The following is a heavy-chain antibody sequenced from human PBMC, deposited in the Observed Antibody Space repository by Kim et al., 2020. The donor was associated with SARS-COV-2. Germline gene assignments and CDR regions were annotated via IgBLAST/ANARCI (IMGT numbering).Heavy chain of an antibody. D-gene: IGHD5-18*01. CDR2: IYYSGST. CDR1: GGSISSYY. J-gene: IGHJ6*02. Sequence: SETLSLTCTVSGGSISSYYWSWIRQPPGKGLEWIGYIYYSGSTNYNPSLKSRVTISVDTSKNQFSLKLSSVTAADTAVYYCARDHSYGPGYGMDVWGQGTTVTVSS. CDR3: ARDHSYGPGYGMDV. V-gene: IGHV4-59*13.